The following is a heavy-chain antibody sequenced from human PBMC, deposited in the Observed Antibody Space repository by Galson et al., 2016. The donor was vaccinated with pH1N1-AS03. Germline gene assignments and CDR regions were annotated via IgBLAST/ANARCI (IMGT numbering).Heavy chain of an antibody. Sequence: SPRLSCAVSGLSVAKNYMSWVRQAPGKGLEWVSSIYTGGDTFYTDSVRGRFTISRDDSKNTLYLQMNSLRAADTAMYYCARVDSSTYSDGWVPFDYWGQGTLVTVSS. J-gene: IGHJ4*02. D-gene: IGHD5-24*01. CDR1: GLSVAKNY. CDR2: IYTGGDT. V-gene: IGHV3-53*01. CDR3: ARVDSSTYSDGWVPFDY.